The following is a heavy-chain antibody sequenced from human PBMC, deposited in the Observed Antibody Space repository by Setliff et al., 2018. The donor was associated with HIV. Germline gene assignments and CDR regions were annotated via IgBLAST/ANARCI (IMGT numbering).Heavy chain of an antibody. CDR3: TRLGPSDYCGGGNCYYDY. D-gene: IGHD2-15*01. V-gene: IGHV3-15*04. CDR2: IEKKTNGGTR. CDR1: GLPFSYAW. Sequence: GGSLRLSCVASGLPFSYAWLSWVRQAPGKGLEWVGRIEKKTNGGTRDYAAPVKGRFTISRDDSKKTAYLQMNSLKTEDTTVYFCTRLGPSDYCGGGNCYYDYWGQGTLVTVSS. J-gene: IGHJ4*02.